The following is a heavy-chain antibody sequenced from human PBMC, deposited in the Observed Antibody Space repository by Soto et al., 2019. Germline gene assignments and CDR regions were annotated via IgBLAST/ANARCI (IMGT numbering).Heavy chain of an antibody. V-gene: IGHV3-30-3*01. D-gene: IGHD5-18*01. CDR1: GFTFSSYA. CDR3: AREYSYGPYDY. CDR2: ISYDGSNK. Sequence: PGGSLRLSCAASGFTFSSYAMHWVRQAPGKGLEWVAVISYDGSNKYYADSVKGRFTVSRDNSKNTLYLQMNSLRAEDTAVYYCAREYSYGPYDYWGQGTLVTVSS. J-gene: IGHJ4*02.